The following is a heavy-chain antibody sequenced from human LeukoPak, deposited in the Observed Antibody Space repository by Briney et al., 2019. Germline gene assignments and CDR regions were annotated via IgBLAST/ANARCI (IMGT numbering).Heavy chain of an antibody. CDR2: ISYDGSNK. D-gene: IGHD4-23*01. V-gene: IGHV3-30-3*01. J-gene: IGHJ4*02. CDR1: GFTFSSYA. Sequence: PGGSLRLSCAASGFTFSSYAMHWVRQAPGKGLEWVAVISYDGSNKYYADSVKGRFTISRDNSKNTLYLQMNSLRAEDTAVYYCACDYGGNSGVDYWGQGTLVTVSS. CDR3: ACDYGGNSGVDY.